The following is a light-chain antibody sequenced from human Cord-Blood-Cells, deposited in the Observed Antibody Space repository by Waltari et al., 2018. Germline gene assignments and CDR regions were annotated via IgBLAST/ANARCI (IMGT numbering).Light chain of an antibody. J-gene: IGKJ4*01. V-gene: IGKV3-20*01. Sequence: EIVLTQSPGTLSLSPGERATLSCRASQSVSSSYLAWYQQKPGQAPRLLIYGASSRATGIPDRVSGSGSGTDCTLTISRREPEYFAVYYCQQYGSSPTFGGGTKVEIK. CDR3: QQYGSSPT. CDR2: GAS. CDR1: QSVSSSY.